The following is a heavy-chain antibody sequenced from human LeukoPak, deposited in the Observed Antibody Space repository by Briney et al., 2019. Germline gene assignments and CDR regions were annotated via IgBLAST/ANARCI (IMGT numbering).Heavy chain of an antibody. Sequence: PGGSLRLSCAASGFTFSSYAMSWVRQAPGKGLEWVSAISGSGGSTYYADSVKGRFTISRDNSKNTLYLQMNSLRAEDTAVYYCAKDSRYSSSWFKSYYFDYWGQGTLVTVSS. V-gene: IGHV3-23*01. CDR1: GFTFSSYA. D-gene: IGHD6-13*01. CDR2: ISGSGGST. J-gene: IGHJ4*02. CDR3: AKDSRYSSSWFKSYYFDY.